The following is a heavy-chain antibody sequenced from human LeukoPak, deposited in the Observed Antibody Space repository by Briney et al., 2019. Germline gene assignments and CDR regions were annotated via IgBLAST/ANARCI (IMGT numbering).Heavy chain of an antibody. D-gene: IGHD2-15*01. Sequence: GRSLRLSCAASGFTFSNYAVHWVRQAPGKGLEWVAVVSDDSSNRYYRDSVKGRFTISRDNSENMVYLQMNLLRPEDTAVYYCARSRGPHNYSGGTCWEIDSWGQGTLAIVSS. CDR2: VSDDSSNR. V-gene: IGHV3-30*01. CDR3: ARSRGPHNYSGGTCWEIDS. CDR1: GFTFSNYA. J-gene: IGHJ5*01.